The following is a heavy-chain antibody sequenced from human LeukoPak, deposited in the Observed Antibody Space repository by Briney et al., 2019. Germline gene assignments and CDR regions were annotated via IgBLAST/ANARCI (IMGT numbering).Heavy chain of an antibody. D-gene: IGHD3-10*01. CDR3: AVDWTGSGSSSYFDY. V-gene: IGHV3-21*01. J-gene: IGHJ4*02. CDR1: GFTFSSYS. Sequence: PGGSLRLSCAASGFTFSSYSMNWVRKAPGKGLEWVSSISSSSSYIYYADSVKGRFTISRDNAKNSLYLQTNSLRAEDTAVYYCAVDWTGSGSSSYFDYWGQGTLVTVSS. CDR2: ISSSSSYI.